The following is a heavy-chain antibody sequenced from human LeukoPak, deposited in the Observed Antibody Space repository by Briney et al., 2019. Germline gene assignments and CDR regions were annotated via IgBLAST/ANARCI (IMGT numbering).Heavy chain of an antibody. CDR3: ARAGRDGYLYYFDY. CDR1: GGSLSSSSYY. J-gene: IGHJ4*02. D-gene: IGHD5-24*01. V-gene: IGHV4-39*01. CDR2: IYYSGST. Sequence: KASETLSLTCTVSGGSLSSSSYYWGWIRQPPGKGLEWIGSIYYSGSTYYNPSLKSRVTISVDTSKKPFSLKLSSVTAADTAVYYCARAGRDGYLYYFDYWGQGTLVTVSS.